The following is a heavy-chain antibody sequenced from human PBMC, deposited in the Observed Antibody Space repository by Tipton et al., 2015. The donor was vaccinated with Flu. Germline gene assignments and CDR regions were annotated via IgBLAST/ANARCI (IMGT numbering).Heavy chain of an antibody. J-gene: IGHJ4*02. CDR3: AGLASLSGWSDY. V-gene: IGHV4-34*01. D-gene: IGHD6-19*01. Sequence: TLSLTCAVYGGSFSGYYWSWVRQSPGKGLERIGEINHLGSTNYNASFKSRVTISVDTSKKQFSLRLSSVTGADTAVYYCAGLASLSGWSDYWGQGALVTVSS. CDR2: INHLGST. CDR1: GGSFSGYY.